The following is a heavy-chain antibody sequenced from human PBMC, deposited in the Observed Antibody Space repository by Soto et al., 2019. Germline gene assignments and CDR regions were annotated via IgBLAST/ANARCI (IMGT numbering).Heavy chain of an antibody. CDR2: IYYSGST. CDR1: GGSISSYY. CDR3: ARRVGYGDYSNWFDP. J-gene: IGHJ5*02. D-gene: IGHD4-17*01. Sequence: SETLSLTCAVSGGSISSYYWSWIRQPPGKGLEWIRYIYYSGSTNYNPSPKSRANISVDTSKNQFSLKMNSVTAADTAVYYCARRVGYGDYSNWFDPWGQGTLVTVSS. V-gene: IGHV4-59*12.